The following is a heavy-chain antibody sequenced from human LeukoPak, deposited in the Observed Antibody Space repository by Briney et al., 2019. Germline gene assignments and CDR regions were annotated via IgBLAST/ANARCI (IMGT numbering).Heavy chain of an antibody. J-gene: IGHJ5*02. D-gene: IGHD6-6*01. Sequence: KTSETLSLTCTVSGGSIRSSSYYWGWIRQPPGKGLEWIGYIYYSGSTNYNPSLKSRVTISVDTSKNQFSLKLSSVTAADTAVHYCARHGEYSRSSWWFDPWGQGTLVTVSS. CDR3: ARHGEYSRSSWWFDP. CDR2: IYYSGST. V-gene: IGHV4-61*05. CDR1: GGSIRSSSYY.